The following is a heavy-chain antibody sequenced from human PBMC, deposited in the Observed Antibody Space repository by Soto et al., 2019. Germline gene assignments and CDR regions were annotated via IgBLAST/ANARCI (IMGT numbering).Heavy chain of an antibody. J-gene: IGHJ4*02. D-gene: IGHD7-27*01. Sequence: PSETLSLTCSVSGASISSGHYYWTWIRQHPGKGLEWIGSIYNTGSTSYNPSLTSRLSISVDTSENPFSLRLFSVTVADTAVYYCALALGPTTGLDYWGQGSLVTVSS. CDR1: GASISSGHYY. CDR3: ALALGPTTGLDY. CDR2: IYNTGST. V-gene: IGHV4-31*03.